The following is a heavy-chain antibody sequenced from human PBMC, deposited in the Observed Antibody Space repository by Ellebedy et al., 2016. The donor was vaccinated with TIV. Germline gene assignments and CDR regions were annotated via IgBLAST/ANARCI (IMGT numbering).Heavy chain of an antibody. V-gene: IGHV3-48*02. CDR2: ISSSGSHI. CDR3: ARDENYGAEVIDY. CDR1: GFTFSSYS. D-gene: IGHD4-17*01. Sequence: PGGSLRLSCAVSGFTFSSYSMNWVRQAPGKGLEWVSYISSSGSHIHYADSVKGRFSISRDNVKNSLYLQMNSLRDEDTAVYYCARDENYGAEVIDYWGQGTLVTVSS. J-gene: IGHJ4*02.